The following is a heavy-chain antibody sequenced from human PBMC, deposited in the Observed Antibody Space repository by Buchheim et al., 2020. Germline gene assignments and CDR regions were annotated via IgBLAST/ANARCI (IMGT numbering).Heavy chain of an antibody. CDR3: ARAVYDFWSGYLGWFDP. J-gene: IGHJ5*02. V-gene: IGHV4-31*03. CDR1: GGSISSGGYY. Sequence: QVQLQESGPGLVKSSQTLSLTCTVSGGSISSGGYYWNWIRQHPGKGLEWIGYIYYSGSTYYNPSLKSRVTISVDTSKNQFSLKLSSVTAADTAVYYCARAVYDFWSGYLGWFDPWGQGTL. CDR2: IYYSGST. D-gene: IGHD3-3*01.